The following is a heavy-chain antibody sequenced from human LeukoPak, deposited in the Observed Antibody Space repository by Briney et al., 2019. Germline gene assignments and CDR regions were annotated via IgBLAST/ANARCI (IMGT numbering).Heavy chain of an antibody. CDR3: ARGAFVVVTAIDY. D-gene: IGHD2-21*02. V-gene: IGHV1-2*02. J-gene: IGHJ4*02. CDR1: GYTFTGYY. Sequence: ASVKVSCKAPGYTFTGYYMHWVRQAPGQGLEWMGWINPNSGGTNYAQKFQGRVTMTRDTSISTAYMELSRLRSDDTAVHYCARGAFVVVTAIDYWGQGTLVTVSS. CDR2: INPNSGGT.